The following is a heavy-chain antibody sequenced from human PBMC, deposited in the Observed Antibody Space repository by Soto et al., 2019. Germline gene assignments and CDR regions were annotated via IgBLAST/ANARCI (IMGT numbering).Heavy chain of an antibody. J-gene: IGHJ4*02. CDR2: IYYSGST. CDR1: GGPISSSSYY. Sequence: QLQLQESGPGLVKPSETLSLTCTVSGGPISSSSYYWGWIRQPPGKGLEWIGSIYYSGSTYYNPSLKSRVTISVDRSKNQFSLKLSSVTAADTAVYYCASRRDIVLMVYAIGGGFDYWGQGTLVTVSS. CDR3: ASRRDIVLMVYAIGGGFDY. V-gene: IGHV4-39*01. D-gene: IGHD2-8*01.